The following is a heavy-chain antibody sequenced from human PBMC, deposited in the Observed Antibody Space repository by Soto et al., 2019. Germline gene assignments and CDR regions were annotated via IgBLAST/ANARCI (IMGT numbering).Heavy chain of an antibody. V-gene: IGHV1-69*01. CDR1: GGTFSSYA. Sequence: QVQLVQSGAEVKKPGSSVKVSCKASGGTFSSYAISWVRQAPGQGLEWMGGIIPIFGTANYAQKFQGRVTITADESTSTDYMELSSLRSEDTAVYYCAREAVAAAFETWFDPWGQGTLVTVSS. D-gene: IGHD6-13*01. J-gene: IGHJ5*02. CDR3: AREAVAAAFETWFDP. CDR2: IIPIFGTA.